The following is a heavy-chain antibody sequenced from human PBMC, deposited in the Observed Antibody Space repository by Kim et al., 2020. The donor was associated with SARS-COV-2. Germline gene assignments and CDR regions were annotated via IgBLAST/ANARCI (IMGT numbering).Heavy chain of an antibody. V-gene: IGHV1-3*01. CDR3: ARGKGNSRVNYGMDV. J-gene: IGHJ6*02. Sequence: KFQGRVTITRDTSASTAYMELSSLRSEDTAVYYCARGKGNSRVNYGMDVWGQGTTVTVSS. D-gene: IGHD1-7*01.